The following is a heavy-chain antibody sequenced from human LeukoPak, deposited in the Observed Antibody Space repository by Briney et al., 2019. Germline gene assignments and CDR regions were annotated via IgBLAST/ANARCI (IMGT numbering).Heavy chain of an antibody. J-gene: IGHJ3*02. CDR1: GGSISSSSYY. D-gene: IGHD1-1*01. CDR3: ARHLPGTGDVAFDI. CDR2: IYYSGST. Sequence: SETLSLTCTVSGGSISSSSYYWGWIRQPPGKGLEWIGSIYYSGSTYYNPSLKSRVTISVDTSKSQFSLKLSSVTAADTAVYYCARHLPGTGDVAFDIWGQGTMVTVSS. V-gene: IGHV4-39*01.